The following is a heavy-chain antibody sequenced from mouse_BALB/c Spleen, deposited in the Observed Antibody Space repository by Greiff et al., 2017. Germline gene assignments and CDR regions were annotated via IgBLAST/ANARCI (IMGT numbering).Heavy chain of an antibody. CDR2: IYPGSGST. V-gene: IGHV1-55*01. CDR1: GYNFTSYW. CDR3: ALNWDDDY. Sequence: QVQLQQPGAELVKPGTSVKLSCKASGYNFTSYWINWVKLRPGQGLEWIGDIYPGSGSTNYNEKFKSKATLTVDTSSSTAYMQLSSLASEDSALYCCALNWDDDYWGQGTTLTVSS. D-gene: IGHD4-1*01. J-gene: IGHJ2*01.